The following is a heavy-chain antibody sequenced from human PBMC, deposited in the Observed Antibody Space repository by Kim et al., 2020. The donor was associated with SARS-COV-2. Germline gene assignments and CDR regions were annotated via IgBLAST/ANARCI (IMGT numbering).Heavy chain of an antibody. CDR2: INHSGST. J-gene: IGHJ1*01. D-gene: IGHD6-13*01. V-gene: IGHV4-34*01. CDR3: ARKIKAIAAAEVEYFQH. Sequence: SETLSLTCAVYGGSFSGYYWSWIRQPPGKGLEWIGEINHSGSTNYNPSLKSRVTISVDTSKNQFSLKLSSVTAADTAVYYCARKIKAIAAAEVEYFQHWG. CDR1: GGSFSGYY.